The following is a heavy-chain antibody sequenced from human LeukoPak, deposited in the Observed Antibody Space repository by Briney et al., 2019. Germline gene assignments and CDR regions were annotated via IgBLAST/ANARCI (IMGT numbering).Heavy chain of an antibody. CDR2: IYYSGST. CDR3: ARDDYYDSSGYYSGYYYYGMDV. V-gene: IGHV4-30-4*08. CDR1: GGSISSGDYY. Sequence: PSQTLSLTCTVSGGSISSGDYYWSWIRQPPGKGLEWIGYIYYSGSTNYNPSLKSRVTISVDTSKNQFSLKLSSVTAADTAVYYCARDDYYDSSGYYSGYYYYGMDVWGQGTTVTVSS. J-gene: IGHJ6*02. D-gene: IGHD3-22*01.